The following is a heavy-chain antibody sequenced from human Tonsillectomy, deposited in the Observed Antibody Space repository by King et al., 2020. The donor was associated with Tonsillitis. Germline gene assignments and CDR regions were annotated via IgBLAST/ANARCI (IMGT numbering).Heavy chain of an antibody. V-gene: IGHV3-21*01. Sequence: VQLVESGGGLVRPGGSLRLSCAASGFTLSSHTMNWVRRAPGKGLEWVSSISANGVYIYYADCIKARFTISRDTPKNSLFLQMNRLRAEDTAVYYCARGDLDSSGYFLDYWGQGTLVTVSS. J-gene: IGHJ4*02. D-gene: IGHD3-22*01. CDR1: GFTLSSHT. CDR2: ISANGVYI. CDR3: ARGDLDSSGYFLDY.